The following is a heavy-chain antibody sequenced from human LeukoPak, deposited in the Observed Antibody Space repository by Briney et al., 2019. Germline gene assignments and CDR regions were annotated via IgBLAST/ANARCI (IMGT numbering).Heavy chain of an antibody. CDR2: ITSSGGDI. CDR1: GFTFSDYY. D-gene: IGHD5-12*01. Sequence: AGGPLRLSCAASGFTFSDYYMSWIRQAPGKGLEWVAYITSSGGDIYYADSVKGRFTISRDNAKNALFLRMSSLRVEDTATYYCASDIVATSGDFWGQGTLVSVSS. J-gene: IGHJ4*02. CDR3: ASDIVATSGDF. V-gene: IGHV3-11*01.